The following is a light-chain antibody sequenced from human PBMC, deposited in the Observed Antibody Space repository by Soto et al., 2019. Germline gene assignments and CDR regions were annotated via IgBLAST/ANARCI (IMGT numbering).Light chain of an antibody. CDR1: SSDVGGYNY. CDR3: CSYAGSPYV. V-gene: IGLV2-11*01. CDR2: DVS. Sequence: QSVLTQPRSVSGSPGQSVTISCTGTSSDVGGYNYVSWFQQHPGNTPKVMIYDVSKRPSGVPDRFSGSKSGNTASLTISGLQAEDEAAYYCCSYAGSPYVFGTGTKVTVL. J-gene: IGLJ1*01.